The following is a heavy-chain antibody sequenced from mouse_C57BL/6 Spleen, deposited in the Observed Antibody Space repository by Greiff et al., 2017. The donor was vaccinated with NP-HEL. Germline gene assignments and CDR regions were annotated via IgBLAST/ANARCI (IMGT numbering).Heavy chain of an antibody. V-gene: IGHV1-85*01. D-gene: IGHD2-12*01. CDR3: AYDGDY. Sequence: VQVVESGPELVKPGASVKLSCKASGYTFTSYDINWVKQRPGQGLEWIGWIYPRDGSTKYNEKFKGKATLTVDTSSSTAYMELHSLTSEDSAVYFCAYDGDYWGQGTTLTVSS. J-gene: IGHJ2*01. CDR2: IYPRDGST. CDR1: GYTFTSYD.